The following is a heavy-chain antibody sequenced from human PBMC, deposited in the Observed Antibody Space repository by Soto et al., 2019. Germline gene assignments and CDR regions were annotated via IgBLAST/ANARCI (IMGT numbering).Heavy chain of an antibody. V-gene: IGHV3-74*01. Sequence: MQMVESGGGSVQPGGSLRLSCAASGFPFSHYWMHWVRQTPGKGLVWVSRINPAGTITNYEDSVEGRFTISRDNADSALFLQMNSLSAEDTAIYYGTSDTFGLRDTWGQGTLVTVSS. D-gene: IGHD3-16*01. CDR3: TSDTFGLRDT. J-gene: IGHJ5*02. CDR1: GFPFSHYW. CDR2: INPAGTIT.